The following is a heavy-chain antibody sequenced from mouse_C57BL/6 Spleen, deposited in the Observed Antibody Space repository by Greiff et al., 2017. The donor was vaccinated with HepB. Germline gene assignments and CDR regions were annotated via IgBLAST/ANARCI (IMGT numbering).Heavy chain of an antibody. CDR3: VPHYYAMDY. CDR2: INPNNGGT. J-gene: IGHJ4*01. Sequence: EVQLQQSGPELVKPGASVKISCKASGYTFTDYYMNWVKQSHGKSLEWIGDINPNNGGTSYNQKFKGKATLTVDKSSSTAYMELRSLTSEDSAVYYCVPHYYAMDYWGQGTSVTVSS. V-gene: IGHV1-26*01. D-gene: IGHD5-1*01. CDR1: GYTFTDYY.